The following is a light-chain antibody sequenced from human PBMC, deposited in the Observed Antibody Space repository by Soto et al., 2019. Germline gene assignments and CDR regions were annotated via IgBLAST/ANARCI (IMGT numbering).Light chain of an antibody. CDR1: QGNSNS. J-gene: IGKJ4*01. CDR2: AAS. Sequence: DIQMTQSPSSLSASVGDRVTITCRASQGNSNSLAWYQQKPGKVPKLLIYAASTLQSGVPSRFSGSGSGTDFTLTISSLQPEDVATYYCQKYDSAPSFGGGTKVEIK. V-gene: IGKV1-27*01. CDR3: QKYDSAPS.